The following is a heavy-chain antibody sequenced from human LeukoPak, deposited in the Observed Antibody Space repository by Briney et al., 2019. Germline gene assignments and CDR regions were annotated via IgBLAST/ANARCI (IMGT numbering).Heavy chain of an antibody. CDR1: GFTFSSYS. D-gene: IGHD6-13*01. CDR2: ISSSSSYI. CDR3: ARDGKYSSSWYGHYYYYYYMDV. V-gene: IGHV3-21*01. Sequence: PGGSLRLSCAASGFTFSSYSMNWVRQAPGKGLEWVSSISSSSSYIYYADSVKGRFTISRDNAKNSLYLQMNSLRAEDTAVYYCARDGKYSSSWYGHYYYYYYMDVWGKGTTVTVSS. J-gene: IGHJ6*03.